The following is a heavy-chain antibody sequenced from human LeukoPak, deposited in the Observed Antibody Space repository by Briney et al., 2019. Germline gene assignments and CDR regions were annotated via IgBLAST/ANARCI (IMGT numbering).Heavy chain of an antibody. CDR1: GASFCSGDQY. D-gene: IGHD3-22*01. Sequence: PSQTLSLTCTVSGASFCSGDQYWNWLRQSPGKGLEWIGSIHPSGMLYNNPSLESRVTISIDTSKNQFSLNLNSVTAADTAVYFCSRGLDSRKLGYWGQGTLVTVSS. CDR3: SRGLDSRKLGY. CDR2: IHPSGML. V-gene: IGHV4-31*03. J-gene: IGHJ4*02.